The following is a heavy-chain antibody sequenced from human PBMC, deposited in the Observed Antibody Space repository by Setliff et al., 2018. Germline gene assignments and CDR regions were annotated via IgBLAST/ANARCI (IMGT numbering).Heavy chain of an antibody. Sequence: GGSLRLSCAASGFTFSDYYMSWIRQAPGKGLEWVSYISSSGSTIYYADSVKGRFTISRDNAKNPLYLQMNSLRAEETAVYYCARVVYSSSWYFYYYYMDVWGKGTTVTSP. D-gene: IGHD6-13*01. J-gene: IGHJ6*03. CDR1: GFTFSDYY. CDR3: ARVVYSSSWYFYYYYMDV. V-gene: IGHV3-11*04. CDR2: ISSSGSTI.